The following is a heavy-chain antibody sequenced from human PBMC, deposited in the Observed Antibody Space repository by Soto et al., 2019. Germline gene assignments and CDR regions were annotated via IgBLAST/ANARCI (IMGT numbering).Heavy chain of an antibody. CDR3: QVGATKDIDYYYYGMDV. CDR1: GGTFSSYA. D-gene: IGHD1-26*01. J-gene: IGHJ6*02. V-gene: IGHV1-69*12. Sequence: QVQLVQSGAAVKKPGSSVKVSCKASGGTFSSYAISWVRQAPGQGLEWMGGIIPIFGTANYAQKFQGRVTITADESTSTAYMELSSLRSEDTAVYYCQVGATKDIDYYYYGMDVWGQGTTVTVSS. CDR2: IIPIFGTA.